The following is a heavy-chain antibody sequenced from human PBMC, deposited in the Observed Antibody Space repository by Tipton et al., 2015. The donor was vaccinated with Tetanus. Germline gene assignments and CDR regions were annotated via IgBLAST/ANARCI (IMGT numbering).Heavy chain of an antibody. V-gene: IGHV4-39*01. CDR2: IYFSGST. Sequence: TLSLTCTVSGASISNSSSYWGWIRQSPGKGLEWIGNIYFSGSTYYNPSLKSRVTISVDTSKNQFSLRLNSVTAADTAVYYCAKLVRVRARGITRGVVVPPGYFDYWGQGTLGTVSS. CDR1: GASISNSSSY. J-gene: IGHJ4*02. D-gene: IGHD2-15*01. CDR3: AKLVRVRARGITRGVVVPPGYFDY.